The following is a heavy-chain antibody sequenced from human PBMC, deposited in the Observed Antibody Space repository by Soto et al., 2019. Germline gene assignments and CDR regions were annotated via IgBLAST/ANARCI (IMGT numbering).Heavy chain of an antibody. J-gene: IGHJ5*02. D-gene: IGHD1-20*01. CDR3: ARDLLTYNWNDLPSYNWFDP. CDR2: INPSGGST. Sequence: EASVKLSCKASGYTFTSYYMHWVRQAPGQGLEWMGIINPSGGSTSYAQKFQGRVTMTRDTSTSTVYMELSSLRSEDTAVYYCARDLLTYNWNDLPSYNWFDPWGQGTLVTVSS. CDR1: GYTFTSYY. V-gene: IGHV1-46*01.